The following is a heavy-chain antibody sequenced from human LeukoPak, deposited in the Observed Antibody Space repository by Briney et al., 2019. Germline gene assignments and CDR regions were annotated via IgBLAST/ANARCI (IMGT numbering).Heavy chain of an antibody. Sequence: SETLSLTCTVSGGSISSSSYYWGWIRQPPGKGLEWIGTIYDSGSPYYNPSLKSRVTISGDTSKDQLSLKLGSVTAADTAVYYCAKYDYSASDAFDIWGQGTMVTVSS. CDR1: GGSISSSSYY. D-gene: IGHD3-16*01. CDR3: AKYDYSASDAFDI. CDR2: IYDSGSP. J-gene: IGHJ3*02. V-gene: IGHV4-39*01.